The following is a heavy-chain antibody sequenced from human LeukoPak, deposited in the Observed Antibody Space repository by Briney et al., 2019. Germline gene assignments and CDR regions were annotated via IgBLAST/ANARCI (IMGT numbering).Heavy chain of an antibody. Sequence: GGSLRLSCAASGFTFTNYDMHWVRQVTGKGLEWVSAIGIAGDTYYPGSVRGRFTISRENAKNSLYLQMNSLRDGDTAVYHCVRGGSGWYYFDYWGQGTLVTVSS. J-gene: IGHJ4*02. V-gene: IGHV3-13*04. D-gene: IGHD6-19*01. CDR1: GFTFTNYD. CDR2: IGIAGDT. CDR3: VRGGSGWYYFDY.